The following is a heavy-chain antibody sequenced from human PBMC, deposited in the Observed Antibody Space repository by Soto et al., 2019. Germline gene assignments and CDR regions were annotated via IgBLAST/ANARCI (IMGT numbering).Heavy chain of an antibody. D-gene: IGHD6-6*01. V-gene: IGHV4-39*01. CDR3: ARHSSGTKIYYYYYMDV. CDR1: GGSISSSSYY. Sequence: SETLSLTCTVSGGSISSSSYYWGWIRQPPGKGLEWIGSIYYSGSTYYNPSLKSRVTISVDTSKNQFSLKLSSVTAADTAVYYCARHSSGTKIYYYYYMDVWGKGTTVTVSS. CDR2: IYYSGST. J-gene: IGHJ6*03.